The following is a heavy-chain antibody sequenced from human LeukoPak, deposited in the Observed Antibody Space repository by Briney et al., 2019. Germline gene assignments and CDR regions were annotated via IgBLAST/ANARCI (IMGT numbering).Heavy chain of an antibody. D-gene: IGHD3-10*01. Sequence: SETLSLTCTVSGGSITSSSYYWGWIRQPPGNGLEWIGSIYYSGSTYYNPSLKSRVTISVDTSKNQFSLKLSSVTAADTAVYYCASPHPKPMVRGKGGFDYWGQGTLVTVSS. CDR1: GGSITSSSYY. CDR2: IYYSGST. V-gene: IGHV4-39*07. CDR3: ASPHPKPMVRGKGGFDY. J-gene: IGHJ4*02.